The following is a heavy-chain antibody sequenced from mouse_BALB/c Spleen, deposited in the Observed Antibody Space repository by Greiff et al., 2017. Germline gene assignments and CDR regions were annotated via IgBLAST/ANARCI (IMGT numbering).Heavy chain of an antibody. CDR3: AREGTLYYFDY. CDR2: ISYDGSN. V-gene: IGHV3-6*02. Sequence: DVKLVESGPGLVKPSQSLSLTCSVTGYSITSGYYWNWIRQFPGNKLEWMGYISYDGSNNYNPSLKNRISITRDTSKNQFFLKLNSVTTEDTATYYCAREGTLYYFDYWGQGTTLTVSS. CDR1: GYSITSGYY. J-gene: IGHJ2*01.